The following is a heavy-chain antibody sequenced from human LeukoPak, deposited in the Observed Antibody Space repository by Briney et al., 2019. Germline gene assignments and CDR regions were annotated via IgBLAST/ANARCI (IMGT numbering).Heavy chain of an antibody. V-gene: IGHV4-34*01. CDR1: GGSFSGYY. CDR3: ATNPGGGPFDY. D-gene: IGHD2-15*01. CDR2: IYSSGST. Sequence: SETLSLTCAVYGGSFSGYYWGWIRRPPGKGLEWIGSIYSSGSTYYNPSLKSRVTISVDTSKNQFSLKLSSVTAADTAVYYCATNPGGGPFDYWGQGTLVTVSS. J-gene: IGHJ4*02.